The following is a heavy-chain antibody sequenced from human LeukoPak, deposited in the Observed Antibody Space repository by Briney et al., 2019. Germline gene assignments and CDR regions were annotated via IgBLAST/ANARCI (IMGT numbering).Heavy chain of an antibody. V-gene: IGHV1-46*01. CDR1: GYTFTNYY. J-gene: IGHJ2*01. Sequence: ASVKVSCKASGYTFTNYYMHWVRQAPGQGLEWMGIINPSGGSTSYAQKFQGRVTMTRDMSTSTVYMELSSLRSEDTAVYYCARDNIVVDPRSWYFDLWGRGTLVTVSS. CDR3: ARDNIVVDPRSWYFDL. D-gene: IGHD2-21*01. CDR2: INPSGGST.